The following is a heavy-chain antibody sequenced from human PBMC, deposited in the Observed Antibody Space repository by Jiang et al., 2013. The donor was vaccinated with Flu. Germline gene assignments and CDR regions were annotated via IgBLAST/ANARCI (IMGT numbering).Heavy chain of an antibody. CDR2: IYPGDSDT. V-gene: IGHV5-51*01. Sequence: EVKKPGESLKISCKGSGYSFTSYWIGWVRQMPGKGLEWMGIIYPGDSDTRYSPSFQGQVTISADKSISTAYLQWSSLKASDTAMYYCASPGGDCSGGSCYSPDAFDIWGQGTMVTVSS. D-gene: IGHD2-15*01. CDR1: GYSFTSYW. J-gene: IGHJ3*02. CDR3: ASPGGDCSGGSCYSPDAFDI.